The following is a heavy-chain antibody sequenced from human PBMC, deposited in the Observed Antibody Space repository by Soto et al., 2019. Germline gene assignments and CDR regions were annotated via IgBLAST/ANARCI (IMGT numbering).Heavy chain of an antibody. D-gene: IGHD6-19*01. CDR2: ITGGGST. CDR1: GGTFSSYA. J-gene: IGHJ4*02. CDR3: AKDRSYETNSGWSLSDY. Sequence: SCKASGGTFSSYAISWVRQAPGKGLEWVSAITGGGSTNYAESVKGRFTISRDNSKNTLYLQMNSLRAEDTAVYYCAKDRSYETNSGWSLSDYWGQGTLVTVSS. V-gene: IGHV3-23*01.